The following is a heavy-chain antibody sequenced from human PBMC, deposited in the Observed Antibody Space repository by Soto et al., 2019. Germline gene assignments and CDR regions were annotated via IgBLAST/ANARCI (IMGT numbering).Heavy chain of an antibody. J-gene: IGHJ4*02. Sequence: GGSLRLSCAASGFTFSIYWLSWVRQAPGKGLEWVANIKPDGSENYYVDSVRGRFAISRDNAKNSLYLQMNSLRAEDTAVYYCARIQWAAASWSYPYWGQGTLVTVSS. CDR1: GFTFSIYW. V-gene: IGHV3-7*01. D-gene: IGHD6-13*01. CDR2: IKPDGSEN. CDR3: ARIQWAAASWSYPY.